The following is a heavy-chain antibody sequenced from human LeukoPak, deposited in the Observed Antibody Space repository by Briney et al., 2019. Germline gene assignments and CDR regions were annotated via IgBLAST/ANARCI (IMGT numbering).Heavy chain of an antibody. CDR1: GGTFSSYA. V-gene: IGHV1-69*13. CDR2: IIPIFGTA. Sequence: ASVKVSCKASGGTFSSYAISWVRQAPGQGLEWMGGIIPIFGTANYAQKFQGRVTINATESRSTAYMELTSLRSEDTAVYYCARSDIAATITDYYYYYMDVWGKGTTVTISS. J-gene: IGHJ6*03. D-gene: IGHD5-12*01. CDR3: ARSDIAATITDYYYYYMDV.